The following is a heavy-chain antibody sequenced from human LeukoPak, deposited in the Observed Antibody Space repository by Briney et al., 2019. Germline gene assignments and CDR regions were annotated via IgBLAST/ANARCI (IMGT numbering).Heavy chain of an antibody. CDR1: GGSISSGGYS. CDR2: IYHSGST. J-gene: IGHJ4*02. CDR3: ARYDFWSGLDC. Sequence: SETLSLTCAVSGGSISSGGYSWSWIRQPPGKGLEWIGYIYHSGSTYCNPSLKSRVTISVDRSKNQFSLKLSSVTAADTAVYYCARYDFWSGLDCWGQGTLVTVSS. V-gene: IGHV4-30-2*01. D-gene: IGHD3-3*01.